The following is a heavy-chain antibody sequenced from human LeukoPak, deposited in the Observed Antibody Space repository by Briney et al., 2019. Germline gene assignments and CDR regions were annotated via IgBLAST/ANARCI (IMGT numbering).Heavy chain of an antibody. D-gene: IGHD7-27*01. CDR1: GFTFSSYS. J-gene: IGHJ4*02. CDR3: ASDPDVEILGMEYY. V-gene: IGHV3-21*01. Sequence: GGSLRLSCAASGFTFSSYSMNWVRQAPGKGLEWVSSISSSSSYIYYADSVKGRFTTSRDNAKNSLYLQMNSLRAEDTAVYYCASDPDVEILGMEYYWGQGTLVTVSS. CDR2: ISSSSSYI.